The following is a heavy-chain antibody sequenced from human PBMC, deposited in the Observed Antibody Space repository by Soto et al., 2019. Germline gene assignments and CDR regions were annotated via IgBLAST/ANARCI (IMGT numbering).Heavy chain of an antibody. CDR1: GFTVSSNY. Sequence: EVQLVESGGGLVQPGGSLRLSCAASGFTVSSNYMSWVRQAPGKGLEWVSVSYSGGSTYYADSVKGRFTISRDNSKNTLYLQMNSLRAEDTAVYYCARTYSSIWNQDAFDSWGQGTMVTVSS. CDR3: ARTYSSIWNQDAFDS. CDR2: SYSGGST. D-gene: IGHD6-13*01. V-gene: IGHV3-66*01. J-gene: IGHJ3*02.